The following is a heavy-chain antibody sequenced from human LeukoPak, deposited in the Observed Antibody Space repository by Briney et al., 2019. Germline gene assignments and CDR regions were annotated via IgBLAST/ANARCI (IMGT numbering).Heavy chain of an antibody. V-gene: IGHV4-31*03. CDR3: ARDLVGARPRTDAFDI. CDR2: IYYSGST. J-gene: IGHJ3*02. Sequence: SETLSLTCTVSGGSISSGGYYWSWIRQHPGKGLEWIGYIYYSGSTYYTPSLKSRVTISVDTSKNQFSLKLSSVTAADTAVYYCARDLVGARPRTDAFDIWGQGTMVTVSS. D-gene: IGHD1-26*01. CDR1: GGSISSGGYY.